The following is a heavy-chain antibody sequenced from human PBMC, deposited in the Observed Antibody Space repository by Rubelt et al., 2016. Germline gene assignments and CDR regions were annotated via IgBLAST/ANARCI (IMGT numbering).Heavy chain of an antibody. Sequence: QVQLVQSGAEVMKPGASVKVSCKASGYTFTSYGISCVRQAPGQGLAWMGWISAYNGNTNYAQKLQGRGTRTTDTSTSTAYMELRSLRSDDTAVYYCARAYTLYEAFDIWGQGTMVTVSS. D-gene: IGHD4-11*01. J-gene: IGHJ3*02. CDR3: ARAYTLYEAFDI. CDR2: ISAYNGNT. CDR1: GYTFTSYG. V-gene: IGHV1-18*01.